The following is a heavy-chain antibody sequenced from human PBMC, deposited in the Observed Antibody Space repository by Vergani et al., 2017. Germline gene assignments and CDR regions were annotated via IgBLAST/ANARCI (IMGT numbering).Heavy chain of an antibody. V-gene: IGHV2-5*02. CDR2: IYWDDDK. D-gene: IGHD6-6*01. CDR3: AHSRIAARGRRYNWFDP. Sequence: QITLKESGLTLVKPTQTLTLTCTFSGFSLSTSGVGVGWIRQPPGKALEWLALIYWDDDKRYSPSLKSRLTITKDTSKNQVVLTMTNMDPVDTATYYCAHSRIAARGRRYNWFDPWGQGTLVTVSS. CDR1: GFSLSTSGVG. J-gene: IGHJ5*02.